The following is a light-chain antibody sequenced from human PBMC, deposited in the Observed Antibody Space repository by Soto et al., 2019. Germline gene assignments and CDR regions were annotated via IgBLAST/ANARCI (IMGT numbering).Light chain of an antibody. Sequence: EIVLTQSPATLSLSPGERATLSCRACQSISNYLAWYQQKPGQAPKLLIYDASIRATGIPARFSGSGSGTDFTITTNNLEPKDFSIFSCPQRNNRPLLWTSGQGTKV. CDR3: PQRNNRPLLWT. V-gene: IGKV3-11*01. J-gene: IGKJ1*01. CDR2: DAS. CDR1: QSISNY.